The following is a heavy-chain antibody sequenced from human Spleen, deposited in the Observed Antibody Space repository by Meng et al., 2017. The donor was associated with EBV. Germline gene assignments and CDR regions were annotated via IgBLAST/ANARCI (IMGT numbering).Heavy chain of an antibody. CDR3: ARGPYYE. CDR2: INQSGSI. J-gene: IGHJ4*02. Sequence: QVQLQQGGAGLLKPSETLSLTWAGSGGSFSSYYWSWIRQPPGKGLEWIGEINQSGSIYYNPSLMGRVTISGDTSRNQFSLKLISVTAADTAVYYCARGPYYEWGQGTLVTVSS. V-gene: IGHV4-34*01. CDR1: GGSFSSYY. D-gene: IGHD1-26*01.